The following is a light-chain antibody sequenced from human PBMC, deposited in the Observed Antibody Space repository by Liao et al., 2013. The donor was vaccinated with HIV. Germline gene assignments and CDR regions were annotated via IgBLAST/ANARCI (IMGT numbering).Light chain of an antibody. Sequence: SYELTQPPSVSVSPGQTARITCSGDALPKQYAYWYQQKPGQAPVLVIYKDSERPSGISERFSGSSSGTTVTLTISGVQAEDEADYYCQSADSSGTCPVFGGGTKLTVL. CDR1: ALPKQY. V-gene: IGLV3-25*03. CDR3: QSADSSGTCPV. J-gene: IGLJ3*02. CDR2: KDS.